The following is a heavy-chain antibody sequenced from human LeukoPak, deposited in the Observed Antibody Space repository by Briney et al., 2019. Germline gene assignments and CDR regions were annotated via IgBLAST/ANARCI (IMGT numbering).Heavy chain of an antibody. Sequence: SETLSLTCNVSGGSLSNYYWSWIRQPAGKGLEWIGRIYNSGNTNYVPSLKGRVARSVDTSQNHFSLKLCSVTAADPAMYYCARVHGTTWPYGDFHQRLDLWGRGTVV. V-gene: IGHV4-4*07. CDR3: ARVHGTTWPYGDFHQRLDL. D-gene: IGHD4-17*01. CDR2: IYNSGNT. CDR1: GGSLSNYY. J-gene: IGHJ5*02.